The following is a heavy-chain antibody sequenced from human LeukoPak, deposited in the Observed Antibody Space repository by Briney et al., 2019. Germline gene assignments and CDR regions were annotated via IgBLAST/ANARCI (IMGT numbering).Heavy chain of an antibody. D-gene: IGHD6-19*01. CDR2: INPNSGGT. V-gene: IGHV1-2*04. CDR3: ARECPVGYSSGWSTTLRYYYGMDV. Sequence: ASVKVSCKASGYTFTGYYMHWVRQAPGQGLEWMGWINPNSGGTNYAQKFQGWVTMTRDTSISTAYMELSRLRSDDTAVYYCARECPVGYSSGWSTTLRYYYGMDVWGQGTTVTVSS. CDR1: GYTFTGYY. J-gene: IGHJ6*02.